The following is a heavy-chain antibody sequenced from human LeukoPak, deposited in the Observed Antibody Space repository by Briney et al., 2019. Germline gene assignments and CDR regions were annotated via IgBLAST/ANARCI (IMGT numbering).Heavy chain of an antibody. J-gene: IGHJ4*02. V-gene: IGHV3-30*18. CDR1: GFTFSSYG. Sequence: PGGSLRLSCAASGFTFSSYGMHWVRQAPGKGLEWVAVISYDGSNKYYADSVKSRFTISRDNSKNTLYLQMDSLRAEDTAVYYCAKVEAAAADPCFDYWGQGTLVTVSS. D-gene: IGHD6-13*01. CDR2: ISYDGSNK. CDR3: AKVEAAAADPCFDY.